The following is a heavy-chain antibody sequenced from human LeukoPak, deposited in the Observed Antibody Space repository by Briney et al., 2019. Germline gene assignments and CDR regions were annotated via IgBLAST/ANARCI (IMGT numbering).Heavy chain of an antibody. V-gene: IGHV5-10-1*01. CDR2: IDASDSYT. J-gene: IGHJ5*02. D-gene: IGHD5-18*01. CDR1: GYSFTSYR. CDR3: ARHVLYSYGPQWWFDP. Sequence: KSGESLKISCKGSGYSFTSYRISWVRQMPGKGLEWMGWIDASDSYTNYSPSFQGHVTIPADKSISTAYLQWSSLKASDTAMYYCARHVLYSYGPQWWFDPWGQGTLVTVSS.